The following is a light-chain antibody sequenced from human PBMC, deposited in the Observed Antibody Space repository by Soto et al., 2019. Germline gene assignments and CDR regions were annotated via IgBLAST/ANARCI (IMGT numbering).Light chain of an antibody. J-gene: IGKJ5*01. V-gene: IGKV3-20*01. CDR1: QSVSSSY. CDR3: QHYDGYPQT. CDR2: GAS. Sequence: EIVLTQSPGTLSLSPGERATLXXRARQSVSSSYLAWYQQKPGQAPRXLIYGASSRATGIPDRFSGCGSGTDFTLTISRLEPDDLGTYYCQHYDGYPQTFGQGTRLE.